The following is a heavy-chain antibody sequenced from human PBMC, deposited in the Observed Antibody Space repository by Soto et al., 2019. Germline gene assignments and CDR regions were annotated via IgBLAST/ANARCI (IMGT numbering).Heavy chain of an antibody. J-gene: IGHJ3*02. CDR3: AKTTDGWFSAFEI. CDR2: ISGSGTTA. Sequence: GXSLRLSCAASGFVFSSYAISWVRQAPGKGLEWVSAISGSGTTAYYADSVKGRFIFSRDNPKNTMYLQMNSLRAEDTAVYFCAKTTDGWFSAFEIWGQGTVVTVSS. D-gene: IGHD6-19*01. CDR1: GFVFSSYA. V-gene: IGHV3-23*01.